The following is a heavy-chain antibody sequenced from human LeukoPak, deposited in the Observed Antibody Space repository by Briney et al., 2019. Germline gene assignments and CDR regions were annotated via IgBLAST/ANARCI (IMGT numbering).Heavy chain of an antibody. Sequence: GGSLRLSCAASGFTFSSYAMGWVRQVPGKGLEWVSDISASGYSTYYADSVKGRFTISRDNSKNTLYLQMNSLRAEDTAVYYCAKGGPGVFLRALRGAPNWFDPWGQGTLVTVSS. J-gene: IGHJ5*02. CDR2: ISASGYST. CDR3: AKGGPGVFLRALRGAPNWFDP. CDR1: GFTFSSYA. V-gene: IGHV3-23*01. D-gene: IGHD3-10*01.